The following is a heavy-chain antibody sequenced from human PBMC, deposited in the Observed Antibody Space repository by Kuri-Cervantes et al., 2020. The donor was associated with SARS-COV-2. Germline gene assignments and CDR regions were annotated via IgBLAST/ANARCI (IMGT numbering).Heavy chain of an antibody. J-gene: IGHJ4*02. D-gene: IGHD3-22*01. CDR2: IYYSGGT. CDR1: GGSISSSSYY. V-gene: IGHV4-39*01. Sequence: ESLKISCTVSGGSISSSSYYWGWIRQPPGKGLEWIGSIYYSGGTYYNPSLKSRVTISVDTSKNQFSLKLSSVTAADTAVYYCARHQRGPQRYDSSGKFDYWGQGTLVTVSS. CDR3: ARHQRGPQRYDSSGKFDY.